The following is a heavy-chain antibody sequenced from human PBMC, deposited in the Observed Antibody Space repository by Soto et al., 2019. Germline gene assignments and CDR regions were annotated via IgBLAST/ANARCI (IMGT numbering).Heavy chain of an antibody. J-gene: IGHJ4*02. D-gene: IGHD3-22*01. CDR2: ISYDGSNK. V-gene: IGHV3-30-3*01. CDR3: ARDQRADSSLLFDY. CDR1: GFTFSSYA. Sequence: GGSLRLSCAASGFTFSSYAMHWVRQAPGKGLEWVAVISYDGSNKYYADSVKGRFTISRDNSKNTLYLQMNSLRAEDTAVYYCARDQRADSSLLFDYWGQGTLVTVSS.